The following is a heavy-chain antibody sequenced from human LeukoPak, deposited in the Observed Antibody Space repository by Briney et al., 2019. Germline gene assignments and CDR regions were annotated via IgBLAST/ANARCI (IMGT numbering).Heavy chain of an antibody. CDR3: ARGDYSGSSFYGMDV. V-gene: IGHV3-48*03. CDR1: GFTFSSYE. J-gene: IGHJ6*02. Sequence: GGSLRLSCAASGFTFSSYEMSWVRQAPGKGLEWVSYISSSGRTIYYADSVKGRFTISTDNAENSRSLQMNSLRVEDTAVYYCARGDYSGSSFYGMDVWGQGTTVTVSS. D-gene: IGHD1-26*01. CDR2: ISSSGRTI.